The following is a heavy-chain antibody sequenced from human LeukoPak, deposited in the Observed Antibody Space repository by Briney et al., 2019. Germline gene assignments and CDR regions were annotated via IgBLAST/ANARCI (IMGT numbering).Heavy chain of an antibody. D-gene: IGHD3-22*01. Sequence: PSETLSLTCTVSGGSNSSYYWSWIRQLAGKGLEWIGRIYTNGTINYNPSLKSRVTMSVDTSKNQFSLELSSVTAADTAVYYCARSLRWLSNWFDPWGQGTLVTVFS. J-gene: IGHJ5*02. CDR1: GGSNSSYY. CDR3: ARSLRWLSNWFDP. CDR2: IYTNGTI. V-gene: IGHV4-4*07.